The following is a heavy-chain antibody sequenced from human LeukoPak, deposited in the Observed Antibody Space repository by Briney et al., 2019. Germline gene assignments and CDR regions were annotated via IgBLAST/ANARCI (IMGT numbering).Heavy chain of an antibody. V-gene: IGHV3-23*01. Sequence: GGSLRLSCAASGFPFSTYAMGWVRQAPGKGLEWVSAISGSGGTTSYADSVKGRFTISRDNSKNTLYLQMNSLRAEDTAVYYCAVAYYYGSGDAFDIWGQGTKVTVSS. CDR1: GFPFSTYA. CDR2: ISGSGGTT. J-gene: IGHJ3*02. CDR3: AVAYYYGSGDAFDI. D-gene: IGHD3-10*01.